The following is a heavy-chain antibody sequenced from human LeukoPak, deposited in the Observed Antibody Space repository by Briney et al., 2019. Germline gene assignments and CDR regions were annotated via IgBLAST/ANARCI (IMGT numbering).Heavy chain of an antibody. J-gene: IGHJ4*02. Sequence: ASVKVSCKASGYTFTAYYIHWVRQAPGQGLEWMGWINPNSGGTNYAQKFQGRVTMTRDTSISTAYMDLSRLTSDDTAMCYCARALGDYGNNRVYYFDYWGQGTLVTVSS. CDR1: GYTFTAYY. CDR2: INPNSGGT. CDR3: ARALGDYGNNRVYYFDY. D-gene: IGHD4-17*01. V-gene: IGHV1-2*02.